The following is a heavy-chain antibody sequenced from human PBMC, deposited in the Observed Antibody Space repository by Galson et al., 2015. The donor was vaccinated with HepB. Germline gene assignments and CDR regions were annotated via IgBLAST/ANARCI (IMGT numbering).Heavy chain of an antibody. V-gene: IGHV5-10-1*01. CDR3: ARLGYWNAHKPDNDY. D-gene: IGHD1-1*01. CDR1: GYSFTSYW. Sequence: QSGAEVKKPGESLRISCKGSGYSFTSYWISWVRQMPGKGLERMGRIDPSDSYTNYSPSFQGHVTISADKSISTAYLQWSSLKASDTAMYYCARLGYWNAHKPDNDYWGQGTLVTVSS. CDR2: IDPSDSYT. J-gene: IGHJ4*02.